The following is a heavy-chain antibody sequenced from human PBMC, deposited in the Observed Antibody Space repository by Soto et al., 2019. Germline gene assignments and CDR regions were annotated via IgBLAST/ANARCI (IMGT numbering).Heavy chain of an antibody. Sequence: LRLSCRVSGFTFNNSGMHWVRQAPGKGLEWTAVISYDGSDKYYADSVKGRVIISRDNSKNTLNLEMNSLRAEDTAIYYCVKDRVPGAYGNYYGMDVWGQGTTVTVSS. CDR3: VKDRVPGAYGNYYGMDV. V-gene: IGHV3-30*18. D-gene: IGHD5-12*01. J-gene: IGHJ6*02. CDR2: ISYDGSDK. CDR1: GFTFNNSG.